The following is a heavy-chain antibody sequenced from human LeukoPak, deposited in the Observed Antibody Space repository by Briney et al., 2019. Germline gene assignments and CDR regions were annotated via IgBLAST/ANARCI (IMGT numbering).Heavy chain of an antibody. CDR3: ARSGGSGTYYDGGFDY. Sequence: SETLSLTCTVSGGSITSYYWCLVRQPAGKGLEWIGRIYSSGSTNYNPSLKSRVTMSVDTSKNQFSLKMSFVTATDTAVYYCARSGGSGTYYDGGFDYWGQGTLVTVSS. V-gene: IGHV4-4*07. D-gene: IGHD1-26*01. CDR1: GGSITSYY. CDR2: IYSSGST. J-gene: IGHJ4*02.